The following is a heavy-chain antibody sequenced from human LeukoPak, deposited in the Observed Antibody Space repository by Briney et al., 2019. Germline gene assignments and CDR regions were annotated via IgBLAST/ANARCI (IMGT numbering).Heavy chain of an antibody. V-gene: IGHV3-23*01. CDR2: ISGSGGST. Sequence: GGSLRLSCAASGFTSSSYAMHWVRQAPGKGLEWVSAISGSGGSTYYADSVKGRFTISRDNSKNTLYLQMNSLRAEDTAVYYCAKAGWDYYYYYMDVWGKGTTVTVSS. D-gene: IGHD1-26*01. CDR1: GFTSSSYA. CDR3: AKAGWDYYYYYMDV. J-gene: IGHJ6*03.